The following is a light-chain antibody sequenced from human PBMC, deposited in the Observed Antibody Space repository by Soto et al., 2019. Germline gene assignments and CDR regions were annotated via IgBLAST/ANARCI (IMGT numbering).Light chain of an antibody. V-gene: IGLV2-23*02. CDR3: CTYAGHVPK. Sequence: QSVLTQPASVSGSPGQSITISCAGTTSDVAYYNLVSWYQQHPGRAPKLLIYEVDKRPSGVSVRFSASKSGATASLTISGLLPEDEAVYFCCTYAGHVPKFGGGPKVTVL. CDR2: EVD. J-gene: IGLJ2*01. CDR1: TSDVAYYNL.